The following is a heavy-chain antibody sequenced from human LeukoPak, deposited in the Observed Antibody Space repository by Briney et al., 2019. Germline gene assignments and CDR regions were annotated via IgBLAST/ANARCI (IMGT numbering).Heavy chain of an antibody. V-gene: IGHV3-30*04. J-gene: IGHJ4*02. Sequence: GGSLRLSCAASGFTFSSYAMHWVRQAPGKGLEWVAVISYDGSNKYYADSVKGRFTISRDNSKNTLYLQMNSLRAEDTAVYYCARDYYDSSGDDHDLAYYFDYWGQGTLVTVSS. CDR2: ISYDGSNK. CDR3: ARDYYDSSGDDHDLAYYFDY. D-gene: IGHD3-22*01. CDR1: GFTFSSYA.